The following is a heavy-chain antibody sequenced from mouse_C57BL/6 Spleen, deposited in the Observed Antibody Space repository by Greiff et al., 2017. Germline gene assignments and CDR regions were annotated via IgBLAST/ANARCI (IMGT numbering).Heavy chain of an antibody. CDR1: GFTFSSYT. Sequence: DVKLQESGGGLVKPGGSLKLSCAASGFTFSSYTMSWVRQTPEKRLEWVATISGGGGNTYYPDSVKGRFTISRDNAKNTLYLQMSSLRSEDTALYYCARHEEGYLYYFDYWGQGTTLTVSS. CDR2: ISGGGGNT. V-gene: IGHV5-9*01. J-gene: IGHJ2*01. D-gene: IGHD2-2*01. CDR3: ARHEEGYLYYFDY.